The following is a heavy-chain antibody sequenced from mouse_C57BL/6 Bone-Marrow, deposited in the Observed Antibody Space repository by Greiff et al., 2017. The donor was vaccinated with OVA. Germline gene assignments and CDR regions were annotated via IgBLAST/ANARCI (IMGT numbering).Heavy chain of an antibody. J-gene: IGHJ1*03. CDR2: IWSGGST. D-gene: IGHD3-3*01. Sequence: VKVEESGPGLVQPSQSLSITCTVSGFSLTSYGVHWVRQPPGKGLEWLGVIWSGGSTDYNAAFISRLSISKDNSKSQVFFKMNSLQADDTAIYYCAGTYWYFDVWGTGTTVTVSS. V-gene: IGHV2-4*01. CDR1: GFSLTSYG. CDR3: AGTYWYFDV.